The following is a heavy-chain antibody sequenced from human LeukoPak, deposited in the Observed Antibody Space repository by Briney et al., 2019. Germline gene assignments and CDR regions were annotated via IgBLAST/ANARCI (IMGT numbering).Heavy chain of an antibody. CDR2: ISYDGSNK. Sequence: GRSLRLSCAASGFTFSSYAMHWVRQAPGKGLEWVAVISYDGSNKYYADSVKGRFTISRDNSKNTLYLQMNSLRAEDTAVYYCARVRAIAAAGPLDYWGQGTLVTVSS. CDR1: GFTFSSYA. D-gene: IGHD6-13*01. J-gene: IGHJ4*02. V-gene: IGHV3-30-3*01. CDR3: ARVRAIAAAGPLDY.